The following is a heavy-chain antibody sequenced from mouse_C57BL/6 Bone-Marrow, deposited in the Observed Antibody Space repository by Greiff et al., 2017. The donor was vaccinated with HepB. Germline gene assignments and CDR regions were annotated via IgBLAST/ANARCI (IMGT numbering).Heavy chain of an antibody. CDR2: INPYNGGT. CDR1: GYTFTDYY. CDR3: ADGYYCAMDY. J-gene: IGHJ4*01. Sequence: DVQLQESGPVLVKPGASVKMSCKASGYTFTDYYMNWVKQSHGKSLEWIGVINPYNGGTSYNQKFKGKATLTVDKSSSTAYMELNSLTSEDSAVYYCADGYYCAMDYWGQGTSVTVSS. D-gene: IGHD2-3*01. V-gene: IGHV1-19*01.